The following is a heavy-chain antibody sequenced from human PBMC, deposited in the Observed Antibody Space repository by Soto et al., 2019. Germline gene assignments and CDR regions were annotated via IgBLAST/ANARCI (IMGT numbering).Heavy chain of an antibody. CDR1: GFTFSSYG. CDR3: AKDIPIAAAGFNYYYYGMDV. V-gene: IGHV3-30*18. Sequence: QVQLVESGGGVVQPVRSLRLSFAASGFTFSSYGMHWVRQAPGKGLEWVAVISYDGSNKYYADSVKGRFTISRDNSKNTLYLQMNSLRAEDTAVYYCAKDIPIAAAGFNYYYYGMDVWGQGTTVTVSS. J-gene: IGHJ6*02. CDR2: ISYDGSNK. D-gene: IGHD6-13*01.